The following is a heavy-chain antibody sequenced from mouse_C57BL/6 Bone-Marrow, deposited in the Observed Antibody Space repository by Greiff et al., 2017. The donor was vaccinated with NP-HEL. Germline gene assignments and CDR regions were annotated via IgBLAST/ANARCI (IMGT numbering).Heavy chain of an antibody. CDR3: ARDSSGYWAY. CDR1: GYTFTDYY. Sequence: VQLQQSGPELVKPGASVKISCKASGYTFTDYYMNWVKQSHGKSLEWIGDINPNNGGTSYNQKFKGKATLTVDKSSSTAYMELRSLTSEDAAFYYCARDSSGYWAYWGQGTLVTVSA. V-gene: IGHV1-26*01. J-gene: IGHJ3*01. CDR2: INPNNGGT. D-gene: IGHD3-2*01.